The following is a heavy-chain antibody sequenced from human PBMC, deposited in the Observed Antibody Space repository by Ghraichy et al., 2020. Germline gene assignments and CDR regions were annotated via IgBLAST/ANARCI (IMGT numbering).Heavy chain of an antibody. J-gene: IGHJ4*02. V-gene: IGHV3-21*01. D-gene: IGHD3/OR15-3a*01. CDR2: ISSSSSYT. Sequence: GESLNISCAASGFTFSTYSMTWVRQAPGKGLEWVSSISSSSSYTYYADSVKGRFTVSRDNAQNSLFLQMNTLRVEDTAVYYCARIAFMRKIMIYWNDYWGQGTLVTVSS. CDR3: ARIAFMRKIMIYWNDY. CDR1: GFTFSTYS.